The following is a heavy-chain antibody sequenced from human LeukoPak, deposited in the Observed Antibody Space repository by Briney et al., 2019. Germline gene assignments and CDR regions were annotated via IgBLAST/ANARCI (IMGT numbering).Heavy chain of an antibody. CDR1: GFTFGSYA. V-gene: IGHV3-23*01. CDR3: AKATTVTTRPFDAFDI. CDR2: ISGSGGST. J-gene: IGHJ3*02. Sequence: GGSLRLSCAASGFTFGSYAMSWVRQAPGKGLEWVSAISGSGGSTYYADSVKGRFTISRDNSKNTLYLQMNGLRAEDTAVYYCAKATTVTTRPFDAFDIWGQGTMVTVSS. D-gene: IGHD4-17*01.